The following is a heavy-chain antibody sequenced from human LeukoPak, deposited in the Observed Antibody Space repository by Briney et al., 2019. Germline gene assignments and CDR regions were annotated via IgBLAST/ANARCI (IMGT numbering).Heavy chain of an antibody. J-gene: IGHJ4*02. CDR1: GFTFSSSW. CDR3: ARAPPRHYYDNTEYYFDY. V-gene: IGHV3-7*01. Sequence: GGSLRLSCAASGFTFSSSWMSWVRQAPGKGLEWVANINQHGNEKYYVDSVKGRFTISRDNAKSSLFLQMNSLRAEDSAVYYCARAPPRHYYDNTEYYFDYWGQGTLVTVSS. CDR2: INQHGNEK. D-gene: IGHD3-22*01.